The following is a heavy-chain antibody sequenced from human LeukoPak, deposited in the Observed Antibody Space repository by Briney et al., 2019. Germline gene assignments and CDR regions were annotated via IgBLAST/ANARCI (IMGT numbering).Heavy chain of an antibody. J-gene: IGHJ4*02. CDR1: GFTFSSYW. D-gene: IGHD6-13*01. CDR2: INSDGCSI. CDR3: TRDREQQPTYDY. V-gene: IGHV3-74*01. Sequence: PGGSLRLSCAASGFTFSSYWMHWVRQAPGKGLVWVSRINSDGCSISYADSVKGRFTISRDNAKDTLYLQMNSLRAEDTAVYYCTRDREQQPTYDYWGQGTLVTVSS.